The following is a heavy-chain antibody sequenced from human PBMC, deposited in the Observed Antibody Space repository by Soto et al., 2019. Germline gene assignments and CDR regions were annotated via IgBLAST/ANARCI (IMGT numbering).Heavy chain of an antibody. D-gene: IGHD3-16*02. Sequence: QVQLVESGGGVVQPGRSLRLSCAASGFTFNKYGMNWVRQAPGKGLEWVAVISDDGNKKYYGDSAKGRFTISRDNSKNTLFLQMNRLRAEDTAIYYCATLQGLWGSYRPADHWGQGTLVNVSS. J-gene: IGHJ4*02. CDR2: ISDDGNKK. CDR1: GFTFNKYG. V-gene: IGHV3-30*03. CDR3: ATLQGLWGSYRPADH.